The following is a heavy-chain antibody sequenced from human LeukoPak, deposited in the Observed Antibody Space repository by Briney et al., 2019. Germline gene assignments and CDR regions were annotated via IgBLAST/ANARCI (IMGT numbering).Heavy chain of an antibody. Sequence: GASVKVSCKTSGYTFTGYFLHWVRQAPGQGLQWMGLINPKSGDTKYAQKFQGRVTMTRDTSIGTTYLNLSSLRSDDTTIYYCVRGVVGPSSYDSWGQGTLVTVSS. J-gene: IGHJ4*02. V-gene: IGHV1-2*02. CDR1: GYTFTGYF. CDR3: VRGVVGPSSYDS. CDR2: INPKSGDT. D-gene: IGHD1-26*01.